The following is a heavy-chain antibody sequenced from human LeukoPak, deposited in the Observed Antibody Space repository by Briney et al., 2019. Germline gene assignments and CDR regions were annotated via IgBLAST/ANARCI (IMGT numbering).Heavy chain of an antibody. Sequence: PSETLSLTCTVSGGSISSYYWSWIRQPPGKGPEWIGYIYYSGSTNYNPSLKSRVTISVDTSKNQFSLKLSSVTAADTAVYYCARQGGDYGDYFDYWGQGTLVTVSS. CDR2: IYYSGST. V-gene: IGHV4-59*08. D-gene: IGHD4-17*01. CDR3: ARQGGDYGDYFDY. J-gene: IGHJ4*02. CDR1: GGSISSYY.